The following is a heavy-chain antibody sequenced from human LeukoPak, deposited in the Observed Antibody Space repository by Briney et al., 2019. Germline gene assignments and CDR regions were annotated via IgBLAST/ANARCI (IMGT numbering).Heavy chain of an antibody. J-gene: IGHJ6*02. Sequence: GGSLRLSCAASGFTFSSYWMSWVRQAPGKGLEWVANIKQDGSEKYYVDSVKGRFTISRDNAKNSLYLQMNSLRAEDTAVYYCARERRIYSSSWYAQRGYHYYGMDVWGQGTTVTVSS. CDR2: IKQDGSEK. CDR1: GFTFSSYW. CDR3: ARERRIYSSSWYAQRGYHYYGMDV. V-gene: IGHV3-7*01. D-gene: IGHD6-13*01.